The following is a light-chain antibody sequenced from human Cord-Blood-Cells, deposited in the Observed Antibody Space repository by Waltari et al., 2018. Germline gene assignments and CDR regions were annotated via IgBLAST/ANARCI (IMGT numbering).Light chain of an antibody. CDR3: SSYAGSKAV. CDR1: SSVFGGYNY. Sequence: QSALTQPLSASGSPGQSVTISCLVTSSVFGGYNYVSWYQQHPGKAPKLMIYEVSKRPSGVPDRFSGSKSGNTASLTVSVLQAEDEADYYCSSYAGSKAVFGGGTKLTVL. CDR2: EVS. J-gene: IGLJ2*01. V-gene: IGLV2-8*01.